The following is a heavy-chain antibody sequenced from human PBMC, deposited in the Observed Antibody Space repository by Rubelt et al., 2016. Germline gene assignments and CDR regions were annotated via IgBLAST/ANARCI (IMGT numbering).Heavy chain of an antibody. CDR2: IYYSGNT. V-gene: IGHV4-39*01. J-gene: IGHJ4*02. CDR3: ARQLYSGSYYIDY. D-gene: IGHD1-26*01. Sequence: QVQLQESGPGLVKPSETLSLTCTVSGGSISSSSYYWGWIRQPPGKGLEWIGSIYYSGNTYYNPSLKSRVTISVDTSKNQFSLKLSLGTAADTALYYCARQLYSGSYYIDYWGQGTLVTVSS. CDR1: GGSISSSSYY.